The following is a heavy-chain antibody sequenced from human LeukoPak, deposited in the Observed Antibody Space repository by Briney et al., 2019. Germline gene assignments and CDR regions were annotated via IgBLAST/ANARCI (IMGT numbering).Heavy chain of an antibody. J-gene: IGHJ5*02. CDR1: GGTFSSYA. CDR2: IIPIFGTA. CDR3: ARAYGSGRFRVWFDP. Sequence: SVKVSCKASGGTFSSYAISWVRQAPGQGLEWMGGIIPIFGTANYAQKFQGRVTITADKSTSKAYMELSSLRSEDTAVYYCARAYGSGRFRVWFDPWGQGTLVTVSS. V-gene: IGHV1-69*06. D-gene: IGHD3-10*01.